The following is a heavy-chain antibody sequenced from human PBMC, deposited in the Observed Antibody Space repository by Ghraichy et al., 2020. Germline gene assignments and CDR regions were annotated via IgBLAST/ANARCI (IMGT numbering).Heavy chain of an antibody. CDR1: GGSISSYY. CDR2: IYYSGST. CDR3: ARHFVGGSYGDGFYY. V-gene: IGHV4-59*08. J-gene: IGHJ4*02. D-gene: IGHD2-15*01. Sequence: SETLSLTCTVSGGSISSYYWSWIRQPPGKGLEWIGYIYYSGSTNYNPSLKSRVTISVDTSKNQFSLKLSSVTAADTAEYYCARHFVGGSYGDGFYYWGQGTLVTVSS.